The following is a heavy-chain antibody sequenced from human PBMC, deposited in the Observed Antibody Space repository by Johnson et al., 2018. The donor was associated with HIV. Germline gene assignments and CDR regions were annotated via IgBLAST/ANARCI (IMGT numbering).Heavy chain of an antibody. D-gene: IGHD2-2*01. CDR1: GFTFSSYA. V-gene: IGHV3-30*14. J-gene: IGHJ3*02. Sequence: QVQLVESGGGVVQPGRSLRLSCAASGFTFSSYAMHWVRQAPGKGLEWAALISYDGSNKYYADSVKGRFTISRDNSKNTLYLQMNSLRAEDTAVYYCARSVSIVVLPAATRGGAFDIWGQGTMVTVSS. CDR2: ISYDGSNK. CDR3: ARSVSIVVLPAATRGGAFDI.